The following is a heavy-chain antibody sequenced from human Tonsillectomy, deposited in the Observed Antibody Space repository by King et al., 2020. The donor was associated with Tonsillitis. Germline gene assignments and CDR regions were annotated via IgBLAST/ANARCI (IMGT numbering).Heavy chain of an antibody. Sequence: VQLQESGPGLVKPSQTLSLTCTVSRGSISSGTYYWNWIRQPAGKGLEWIGHVYTSGSTNYNPSLNSRVSISMDTSRNQFSLKLNSVTAADTAVFYRARSRNFWNGYYWGSDAFDIWGQGTMVTVSS. CDR2: VYTSGST. D-gene: IGHD3-3*01. CDR1: RGSISSGTYY. V-gene: IGHV4-61*02. J-gene: IGHJ3*02. CDR3: ARSRNFWNGYYWGSDAFDI.